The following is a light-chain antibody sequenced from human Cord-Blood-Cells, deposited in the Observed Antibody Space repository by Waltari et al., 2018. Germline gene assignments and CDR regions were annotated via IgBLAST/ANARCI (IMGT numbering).Light chain of an antibody. CDR1: RSAVGGSNH. Sequence: QSALTQPRSVSGSPGQSVTISCTGTRSAVGGSNHVPWYQQHPGKAPKLMIYDVSKRPSGVPDRFSGSKSGNTASLTISGLQAEDEADYYCCSYAGSYTVVFGGGTKLTVL. CDR2: DVS. J-gene: IGLJ2*01. CDR3: CSYAGSYTVV. V-gene: IGLV2-11*01.